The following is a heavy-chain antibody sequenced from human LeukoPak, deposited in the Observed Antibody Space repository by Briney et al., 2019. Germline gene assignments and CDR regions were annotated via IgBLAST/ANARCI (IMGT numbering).Heavy chain of an antibody. J-gene: IGHJ4*02. CDR3: ARGIGGSYYVGYYFDY. CDR1: GYTFTSYY. V-gene: IGHV1-46*01. CDR2: INPSGGST. Sequence: ASVKVSCKASGYTFTSYYMHWVRQAPGQGLEWMGIINPSGGSTSYAQKFQGRVTMTRDTSTSTVYMELSSLKSEDTAVYYCARGIGGSYYVGYYFDYWDQGTLVTVSS. D-gene: IGHD1-26*01.